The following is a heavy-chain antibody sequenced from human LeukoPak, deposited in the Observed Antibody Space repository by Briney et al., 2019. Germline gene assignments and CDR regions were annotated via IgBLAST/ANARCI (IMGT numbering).Heavy chain of an antibody. V-gene: IGHV3-21*01. D-gene: IGHD3-3*01. CDR1: GFTFSSYS. CDR2: ISSSGSYI. J-gene: IGHJ5*02. Sequence: GGSLRLSCAASGFTFSSYSMNWVRQAPGKGLEWVSSISSSGSYIYYADSVKGRFTISRDNAKNSLYLQMNSLRAEDTAVYYCARDNDFWSGSHGWFDPWGQGTLVTVSS. CDR3: ARDNDFWSGSHGWFDP.